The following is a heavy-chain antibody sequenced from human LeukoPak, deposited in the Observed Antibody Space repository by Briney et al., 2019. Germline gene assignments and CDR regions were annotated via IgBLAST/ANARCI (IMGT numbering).Heavy chain of an antibody. CDR2: FDPEHGEA. Sequence: GASVKVSCKVSGYSVTELSMRWVRQAPGKGLEWMGGFDPEHGEAIHAQKFQGRVTMTEDTSTDTAYMELSSLRSEDAAVYYCASGISGAGTTGVLDYWGQGTLVTVSS. CDR1: GYSVTELS. D-gene: IGHD1-1*01. J-gene: IGHJ4*02. V-gene: IGHV1-24*01. CDR3: ASGISGAGTTGVLDY.